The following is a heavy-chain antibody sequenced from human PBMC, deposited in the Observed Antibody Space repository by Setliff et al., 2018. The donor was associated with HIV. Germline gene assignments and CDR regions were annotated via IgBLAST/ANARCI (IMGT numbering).Heavy chain of an antibody. CDR1: GASINSHY. J-gene: IGHJ3*02. CDR3: ARKEKGGAFDI. D-gene: IGHD3-10*01. CDR2: YYNGGT. Sequence: PSETLSLTCTVSGASINSHYWNWVRQSPAKGLEWIGYYYNGGTGYNPSLQSRVTISVDTPKNQFSLHLNSVTAADTAVYYCARKEKGGAFDIWGLGTLVTVSS. V-gene: IGHV4-59*11.